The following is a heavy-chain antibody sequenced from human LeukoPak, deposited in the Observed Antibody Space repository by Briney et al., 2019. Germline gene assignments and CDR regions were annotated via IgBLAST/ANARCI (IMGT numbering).Heavy chain of an antibody. CDR2: ISAYNGKI. Sequence: ASVKVSCKASGYTFTNYGITWVRQAPGQGLEWMGWISAYNGKINYAQKLQGRVTMTTDTSTSTAYMELRSLRSDDTAVYYCARGAPYLDFDYWGQGTLVTVSS. CDR3: ARGAPYLDFDY. CDR1: GYTFTNYG. V-gene: IGHV1-18*01. J-gene: IGHJ4*02.